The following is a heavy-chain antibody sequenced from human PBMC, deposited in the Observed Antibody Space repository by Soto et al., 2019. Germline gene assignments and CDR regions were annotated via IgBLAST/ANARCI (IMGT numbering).Heavy chain of an antibody. J-gene: IGHJ4*02. CDR1: GASFTSKYW. D-gene: IGHD1-7*01. CDR3: ESRDPGTSVDY. CDR2: IYRTGST. Sequence: XETLSLHFAVSGASFTSKYWWTWVRQPPGRGLEWIGEIYRTGSTNYNPSLKGRVTISLDKSENQFSLKVTSLTAADTAVYYCESRDPGTSVDYWGQGTLVTVSS. V-gene: IGHV4-4*02.